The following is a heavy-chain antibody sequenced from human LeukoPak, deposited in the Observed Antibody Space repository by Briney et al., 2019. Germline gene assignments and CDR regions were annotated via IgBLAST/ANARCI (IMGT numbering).Heavy chain of an antibody. J-gene: IGHJ4*02. V-gene: IGHV5-51*01. CDR1: GYNFSNYW. Sequence: GESLKISGSGSGYNFSNYWIGWVRQTPGKGLEWMGIIYPGDSDTRYSPSFQGQVTVSADKSISTAYLQWGSLKASDTAMYYCARRGPVSGWFGDWGQGTLVTVSS. D-gene: IGHD6-19*01. CDR2: IYPGDSDT. CDR3: ARRGPVSGWFGD.